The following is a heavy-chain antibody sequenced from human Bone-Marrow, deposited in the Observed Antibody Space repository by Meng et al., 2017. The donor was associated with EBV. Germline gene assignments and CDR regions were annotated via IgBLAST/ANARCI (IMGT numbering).Heavy chain of an antibody. CDR3: ASESGRGYTHDV. V-gene: IGHV1-69*01. D-gene: IGHD3-10*01. CDR1: GGPFYTDA. J-gene: IGHJ4*01. Sequence: QVPLVQSGSGMRKPGSSVHISRKTSGGPFYTDAFSWIRQAPGQGLEWLGGLIHKFRATNYAQKFQDRITITAYAHTRTHYRELRSLRSEDTAMYYCASESGRGYTHDVWGPGTLVTVSS. CDR2: LIHKFRAT.